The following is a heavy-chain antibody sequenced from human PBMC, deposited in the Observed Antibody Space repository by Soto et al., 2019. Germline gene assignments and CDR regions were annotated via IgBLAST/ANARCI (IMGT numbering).Heavy chain of an antibody. Sequence: QVQLVQSGAEVRKPGASVKVSCKASGYTFTSSGISWLRQAPGQGLEWMGWISTYNGDTNDAPKFQDRVTMTIDRSTRTAYMELRSLRSDDAAVYYCARAGAAPYYYYGMDVWGQGTRVTVSS. V-gene: IGHV1-18*01. D-gene: IGHD2-15*01. J-gene: IGHJ6*02. CDR2: ISTYNGDT. CDR1: GYTFTSSG. CDR3: ARAGAAPYYYYGMDV.